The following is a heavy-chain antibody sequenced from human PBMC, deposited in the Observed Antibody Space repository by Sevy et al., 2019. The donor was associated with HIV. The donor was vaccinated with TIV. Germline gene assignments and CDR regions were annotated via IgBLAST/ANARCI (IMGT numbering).Heavy chain of an antibody. V-gene: IGHV1-2*02. CDR3: ARPRLSYGGLFGFDY. D-gene: IGHD5-18*01. CDR1: GYTFTGYY. Sequence: ASVKVSCKASGYTFTGYYMLWVRQAPGQGLEWMGWINPNSGGTNYAQKFQGRVTMTRDTSISTAYMELSRLRSDDTAVYYCARPRLSYGGLFGFDYWGQGTLVTVSS. J-gene: IGHJ4*02. CDR2: INPNSGGT.